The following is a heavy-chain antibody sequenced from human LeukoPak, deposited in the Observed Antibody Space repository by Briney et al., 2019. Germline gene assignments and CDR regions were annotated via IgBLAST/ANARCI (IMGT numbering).Heavy chain of an antibody. Sequence: SVKVSCKASGSAFSGYTITWVRQAPRQGLEWVGGIITNLASTNYAQKFQGRVTISADDSTSTAYMQLRSLTSEDTAFYYCALAFSGYDRWFPEPPDQWGQGTLVTVSS. D-gene: IGHD5-12*01. CDR2: IITNLAST. V-gene: IGHV1-69*13. J-gene: IGHJ4*02. CDR3: ALAFSGYDRWFPEPPDQ. CDR1: GSAFSGYT.